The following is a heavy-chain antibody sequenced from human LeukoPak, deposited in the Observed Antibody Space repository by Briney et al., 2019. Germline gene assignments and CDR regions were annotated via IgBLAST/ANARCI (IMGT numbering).Heavy chain of an antibody. CDR2: IYYSGST. D-gene: IGHD3-3*01. J-gene: IGHJ4*02. Sequence: SETLSLTCTVSGGSISSSSYYWGWIRQPPGKGLEWIGSIYYSGSTYYNPSLKSRVTISVDTSKNQFSLKLSSVTAADTAVYYCARAPPVLLRFLEWPTYYFDYWGQGTPVTVSS. V-gene: IGHV4-39*07. CDR1: GGSISSSSYY. CDR3: ARAPPVLLRFLEWPTYYFDY.